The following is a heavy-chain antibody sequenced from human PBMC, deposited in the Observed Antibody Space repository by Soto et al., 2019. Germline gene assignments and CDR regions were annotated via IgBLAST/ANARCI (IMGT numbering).Heavy chain of an antibody. CDR1: GGTFSGDA. CDR2: IIPIFGTA. D-gene: IGHD3-22*01. Sequence: ASVKVSCKASGGTFSGDAISGVRQAPGQGLEWMGGIIPIFGTANYAQKFQGRVTITADESTSTAYMELSSLRSEDTAVYYCARVGDSNLYYFDYWGQGTLVTVSS. CDR3: ARVGDSNLYYFDY. V-gene: IGHV1-69*13. J-gene: IGHJ4*02.